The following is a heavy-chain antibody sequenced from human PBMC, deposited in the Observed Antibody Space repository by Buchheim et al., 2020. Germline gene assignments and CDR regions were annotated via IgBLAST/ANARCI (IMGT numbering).Heavy chain of an antibody. J-gene: IGHJ6*02. V-gene: IGHV1-46*01. CDR2: INPSGDST. D-gene: IGHD5-24*01. CDR1: GYTFTSYY. CDR3: ARDEMTTILRPYGMDV. Sequence: QVQLVQSGAEVKKPGASVKVSCKASGYTFTSYYIHWVRQAPGQGLEWMGIINPSGDSTNYAQKFQGRVTMTRDTSTSTVYMELSSLRSEDTAVYYCARDEMTTILRPYGMDVWGQGTT.